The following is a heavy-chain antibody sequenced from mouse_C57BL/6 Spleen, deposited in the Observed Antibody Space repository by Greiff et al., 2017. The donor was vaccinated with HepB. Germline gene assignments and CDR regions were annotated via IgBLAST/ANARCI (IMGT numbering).Heavy chain of an antibody. CDR2: INPSNGGT. J-gene: IGHJ3*01. V-gene: IGHV1-53*01. CDR3: ARDGH. CDR1: GYTFTSYW. Sequence: HLHHPFTSLFNPFSSLKLSCKASGYTFTSYWMHWVKQIPLQVLEWIGNINPSNGGTNYNEKFKSKATLTVDKSSSTAYMQLSSLTSEDSAVYYCARDGHWGQGTLVTVSA.